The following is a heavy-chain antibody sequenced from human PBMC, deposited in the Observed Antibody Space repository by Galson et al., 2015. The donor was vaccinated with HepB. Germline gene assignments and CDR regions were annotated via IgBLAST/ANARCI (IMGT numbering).Heavy chain of an antibody. D-gene: IGHD2-2*01. CDR1: GGSISSYY. V-gene: IGHV4-59*08. J-gene: IGHJ4*02. Sequence: ETLSLTCTVSGGSISSYYWSWIRQPPGKGLEWIGYIYYSGSTKYNPSLKSRVTISVDTSKNQFSLKLSSVTAADTAVYYCARQGPGYCTTTNCRPPKQIDYWGQGTLVTVSS. CDR2: IYYSGST. CDR3: ARQGPGYCTTTNCRPPKQIDY.